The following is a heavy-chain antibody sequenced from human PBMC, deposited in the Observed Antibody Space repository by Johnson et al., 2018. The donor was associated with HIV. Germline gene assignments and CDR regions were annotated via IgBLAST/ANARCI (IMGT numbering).Heavy chain of an antibody. D-gene: IGHD6-19*01. CDR1: GFTFSSYG. V-gene: IGHV3-33*03. J-gene: IGHJ3*02. CDR3: AKELALYSSGYGGDAFDI. Sequence: QVQLVESGGGVVQPGRSLRLSCVASGFTFSSYGMHWVRQAPGKGLEWVAVIWYDGSNKYYADSVKGRFTVSRDSAKNSLYLQMNSLRAEDTALYYCAKELALYSSGYGGDAFDIWGQGTMVTVSS. CDR2: IWYDGSNK.